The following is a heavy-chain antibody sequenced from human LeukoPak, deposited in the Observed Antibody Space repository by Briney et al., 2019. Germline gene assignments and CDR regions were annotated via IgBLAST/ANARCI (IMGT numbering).Heavy chain of an antibody. CDR2: VDPISGAS. Sequence: VASVKVSCKASGYTFAGFYMHWVRQAPGQGLEWVVWVDPISGASNYAQKFQGRVTLTRDTSITTVYMELKSLKSDDTAIYYCAREGGGPVAGIGWFGPWGQGTLVTVSS. D-gene: IGHD6-19*01. J-gene: IGHJ5*02. CDR3: AREGGGPVAGIGWFGP. CDR1: GYTFAGFY. V-gene: IGHV1-2*02.